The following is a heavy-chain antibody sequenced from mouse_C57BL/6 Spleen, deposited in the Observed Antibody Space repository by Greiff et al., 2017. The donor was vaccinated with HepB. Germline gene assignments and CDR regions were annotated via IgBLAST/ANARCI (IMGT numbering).Heavy chain of an antibody. CDR2: IDPENGDT. V-gene: IGHV14-4*01. CDR3: TTSYYYGSSPAY. D-gene: IGHD1-1*01. J-gene: IGHJ3*01. Sequence: VQLQQSGAELVRPGASVKLSCTASGFNIKDDYMHWVKQRPEQGLEWIGWIDPENGDTEYASKFQGTATITADTSSNTAYLQLSSLTSEDTAVYYCTTSYYYGSSPAYWGQGTLVTVSA. CDR1: GFNIKDDY.